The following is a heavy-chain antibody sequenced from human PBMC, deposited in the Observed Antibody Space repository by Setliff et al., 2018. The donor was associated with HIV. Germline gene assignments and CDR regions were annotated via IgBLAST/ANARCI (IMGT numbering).Heavy chain of an antibody. Sequence: PSETLSLTCAVSGYSISSGYYWGWIRQPPGKGLEWIESIYHSGSTYYNPSLNSRVTISVDTSKNQFSLKLSSVTAADTAVYYCARLPCTSCEVDYWGQGTLVTVSS. D-gene: IGHD2-2*01. CDR1: GYSISSGYY. CDR2: IYHSGST. V-gene: IGHV4-38-2*01. CDR3: ARLPCTSCEVDY. J-gene: IGHJ4*02.